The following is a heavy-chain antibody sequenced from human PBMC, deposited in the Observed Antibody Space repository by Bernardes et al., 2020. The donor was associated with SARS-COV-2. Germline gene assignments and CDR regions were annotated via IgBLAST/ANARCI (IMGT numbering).Heavy chain of an antibody. CDR1: GYTFNSYG. CDR2: ISPYNGDT. CDR3: ARRRQLLTPYCDF. V-gene: IGHV1-18*01. D-gene: IGHD2-2*01. Sequence: ASVKVSCKASGYTFNSYGMSWVRQAPGQGLEWVGWISPYNGDTSYAQNIQGRVTMTTDTSTSTAYMELRSLTSDDTAVYYCARRRQLLTPYCDFWGKGTLVNVSS. J-gene: IGHJ4*02.